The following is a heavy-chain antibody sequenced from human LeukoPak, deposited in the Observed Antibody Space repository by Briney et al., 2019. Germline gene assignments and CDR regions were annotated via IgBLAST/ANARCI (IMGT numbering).Heavy chain of an antibody. CDR1: GGSISTYY. V-gene: IGHV4-59*08. CDR3: ARHLRWPKYYYYYYGMDV. Sequence: SETLSLTCTVSGGSISTYYWTWIRQPPGKGLEWMGYIYHSGSTKYNPSLESRVTISVDTSKNQFSLKLSSVTAADTAVYYCARHLRWPKYYYYYYGMDVWGQGTTVTVSS. CDR2: IYHSGST. D-gene: IGHD5-24*01. J-gene: IGHJ6*02.